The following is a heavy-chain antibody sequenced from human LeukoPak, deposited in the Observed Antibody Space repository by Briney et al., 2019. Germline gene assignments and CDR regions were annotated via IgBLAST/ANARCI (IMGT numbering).Heavy chain of an antibody. V-gene: IGHV4-38-2*02. CDR2: IYHSGST. D-gene: IGHD6-19*01. CDR3: ARDVGYSSGWSQFDY. J-gene: IGHJ4*02. Sequence: SETLSLTCAVSGYSISSGYYWGWIRRPPGKGLEWIGSIYHSGSTYYNPSLKRRVTISGDTDKNQFSLKLSSVTAADTAVYYCARDVGYSSGWSQFDYWGQGTLVTVSS. CDR1: GYSISSGYY.